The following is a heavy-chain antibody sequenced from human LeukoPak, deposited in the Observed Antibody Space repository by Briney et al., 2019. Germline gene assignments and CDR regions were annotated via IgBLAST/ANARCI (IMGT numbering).Heavy chain of an antibody. D-gene: IGHD5-18*01. V-gene: IGHV3-30*04. J-gene: IGHJ4*02. CDR3: ARGGGHSYGYFDD. CDR1: GFSFRSYA. Sequence: GGPLRLSCAASGFSFRSYAMYWVRQAPGKGLGWVTVISYDGSNKYYADFVKGRFTISRDNSKSTQYLQMNSLRAEDTAVYYCARGGGHSYGYFDDWGQGTLVTVSS. CDR2: ISYDGSNK.